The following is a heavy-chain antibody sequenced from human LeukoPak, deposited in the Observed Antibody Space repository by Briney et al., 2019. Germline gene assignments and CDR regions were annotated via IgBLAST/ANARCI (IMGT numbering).Heavy chain of an antibody. CDR1: GDSISSYY. D-gene: IGHD3-10*01. CDR2: IYYSGNT. CDR3: ARSEFVEFVHWFDP. V-gene: IGHV4-59*08. Sequence: SSETLSLTCTVSGDSISSYYWSWIRQPPGKGLEWIAYIYYSGNTNYNPSLKSRVTISIDTSKNQFSLQLNSVTPDDTAVYYCARSEFVEFVHWFDPWGQGTPVTVSS. J-gene: IGHJ5*02.